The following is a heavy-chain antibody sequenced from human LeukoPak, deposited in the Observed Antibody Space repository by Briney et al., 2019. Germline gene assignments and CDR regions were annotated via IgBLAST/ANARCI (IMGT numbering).Heavy chain of an antibody. J-gene: IGHJ5*02. CDR2: TNNSVRT. CDR3: ARGKTLSSSTSHSTEHNWFDP. Sequence: SETLSLTCAVYAGSFSGYYWGWIRQPPGKGLEWIGETNNSVRTNYNTSLKSRVPISVDTSKNQFSLKLSAVTAADTDVYYCARGKTLSSSTSHSTEHNWFDPWGQGTLVTVSS. CDR1: AGSFSGYY. D-gene: IGHD2-2*01. V-gene: IGHV4-34*01.